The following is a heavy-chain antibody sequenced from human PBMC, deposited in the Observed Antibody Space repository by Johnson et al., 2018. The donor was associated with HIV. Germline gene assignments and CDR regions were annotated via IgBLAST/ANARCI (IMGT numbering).Heavy chain of an antibody. D-gene: IGHD2-21*02. CDR3: VRDDYAFHI. J-gene: IGHJ3*02. V-gene: IGHV3-74*01. Sequence: VQLVESGGGLVQPGGSLRLSCAVSGFSFRNYWMEWVRQAPGKGLVLVSRIKSDGTSTTYADSVRGRFTISRDNANNTLYLEMKSLRADDTAVYYCVRDDYAFHIWGQGTMVTVSS. CDR1: GFSFRNYW. CDR2: IKSDGTST.